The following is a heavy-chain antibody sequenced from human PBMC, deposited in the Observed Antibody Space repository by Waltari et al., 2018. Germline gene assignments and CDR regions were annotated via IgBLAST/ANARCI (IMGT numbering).Heavy chain of an antibody. Sequence: QVHVVESGGGVVQPGGSLRLSCAAPGFPLGTYGRHWVRQAPGKGLEWVAVIQYDGSIKNYADSVKGRFTISRENSKNTLYLEMKSLRAEDTAVYYCAREYSRICFHALDGWGQGTAVTVSS. CDR1: GFPLGTYG. CDR2: IQYDGSIK. J-gene: IGHJ6*02. CDR3: AREYSRICFHALDG. D-gene: IGHD6-13*01. V-gene: IGHV3-33*05.